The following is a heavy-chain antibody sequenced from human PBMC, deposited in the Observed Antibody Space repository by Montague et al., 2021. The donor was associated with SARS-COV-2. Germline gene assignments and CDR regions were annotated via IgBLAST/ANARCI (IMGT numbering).Heavy chain of an antibody. V-gene: IGHV4-59*01. Sequence: SETLSLTCTVSGGSISRYYWNWIRQPPGKGLEWIAYIYYSGSTNYNPSLKSRVTISVDTSKNQFSLKLSSVTAADTAVYYCARSRENYNILTGYPYYSDYWGQGTLVTVSS. J-gene: IGHJ4*02. CDR3: ARSRENYNILTGYPYYSDY. CDR2: IYYSGST. D-gene: IGHD3-9*01. CDR1: GGSISRYY.